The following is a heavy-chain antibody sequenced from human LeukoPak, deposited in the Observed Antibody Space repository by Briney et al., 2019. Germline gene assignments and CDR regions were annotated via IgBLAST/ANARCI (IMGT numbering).Heavy chain of an antibody. D-gene: IGHD2-2*01. Sequence: SVKVSCKASGGTFSSYAISWVRQAPGQGLEWMGGIIPIFGTANYAQKFQGRVTITADESTSTAYMELSSLRSEDTAVYYCAIVCPSCPLDAFDILGQGTMVTVSS. J-gene: IGHJ3*02. CDR2: IIPIFGTA. V-gene: IGHV1-69*01. CDR3: AIVCPSCPLDAFDI. CDR1: GGTFSSYA.